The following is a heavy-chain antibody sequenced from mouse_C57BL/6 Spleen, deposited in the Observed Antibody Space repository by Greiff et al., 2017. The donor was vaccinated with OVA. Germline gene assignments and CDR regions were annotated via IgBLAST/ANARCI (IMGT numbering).Heavy chain of an antibody. J-gene: IGHJ4*01. CDR1: GYSFTGYF. CDR2: INPYNGDT. D-gene: IGHD2-5*01. CDR3: ARDYYSNYDYYAMDY. Sequence: EVQVVESGPELVKPGDSVKISCKASGYSFTGYFMNWVMQSHGKSLEWIGRINPYNGDTFYNQKFKGKATLTVDKSSSTAHMELRSLTSEDSAVYYCARDYYSNYDYYAMDYWGQGTSVTVSS. V-gene: IGHV1-20*01.